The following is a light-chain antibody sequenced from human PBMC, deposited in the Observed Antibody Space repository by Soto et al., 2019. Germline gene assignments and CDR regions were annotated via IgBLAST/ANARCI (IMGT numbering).Light chain of an antibody. V-gene: IGKV1-5*01. CDR2: TAS. CDR1: QTISRW. CDR3: QQSYSTPRIT. J-gene: IGKJ5*01. Sequence: DIPLTQSHSTLSASVGDASPIXCRASQTISRWLAWYQQKPGKAPRLLIYTASTLESGVPSRFSASGSGTEFTLTISSLQPEDFATYYCQQSYSTPRITFGQGTRLEIK.